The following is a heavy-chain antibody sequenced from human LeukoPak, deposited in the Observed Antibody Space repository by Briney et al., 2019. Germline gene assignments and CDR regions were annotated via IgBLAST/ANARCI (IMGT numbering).Heavy chain of an antibody. D-gene: IGHD3-10*01. Sequence: AASVTVSCTASGYTFTGYYMHWIRQAPGQGLEWIGRINSNSGGTYYAQKCQGRVTMTRDTSISTAYMELSRLRSDDTAVYYCARSLYYYGSGSYYSRDRYGMDVWGQGTTVTVSS. CDR2: INSNSGGT. CDR1: GYTFTGYY. V-gene: IGHV1-2*06. J-gene: IGHJ6*02. CDR3: ARSLYYYGSGSYYSRDRYGMDV.